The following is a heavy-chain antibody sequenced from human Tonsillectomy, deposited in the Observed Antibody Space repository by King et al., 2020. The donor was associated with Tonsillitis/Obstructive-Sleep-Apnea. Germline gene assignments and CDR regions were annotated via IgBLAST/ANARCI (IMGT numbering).Heavy chain of an antibody. V-gene: IGHV4-34*01. CDR3: AIGATTVTTHFDY. J-gene: IGHJ4*02. Sequence: VQLQQWGAGLLKPSETLSLTCAVYGGSFSGYYWSWIRQPPGKGLEWIGEINHSGSTNYNPSLKSRVTISVDTSKNQFSLKLSSVTAAATAVYYCAIGATTVTTHFDYWGQGTLVTVSS. D-gene: IGHD4-11*01. CDR2: INHSGST. CDR1: GGSFSGYY.